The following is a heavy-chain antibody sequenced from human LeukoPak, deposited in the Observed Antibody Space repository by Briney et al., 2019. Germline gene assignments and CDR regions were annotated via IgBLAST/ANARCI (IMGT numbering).Heavy chain of an antibody. CDR3: ARYSDILTGYYYPYAFDI. D-gene: IGHD3-9*01. CDR1: GGSISSSGYY. Sequence: SETLSLTCTVSGGSISSSGYYWSWIRQPPGKGLEWIGEINHSGSTNYNPSLKSRVTISVDTSKNQFSLKLSSVTAADTAVYYCARYSDILTGYYYPYAFDIWGQGTMVTVSS. J-gene: IGHJ3*02. V-gene: IGHV4-39*07. CDR2: INHSGST.